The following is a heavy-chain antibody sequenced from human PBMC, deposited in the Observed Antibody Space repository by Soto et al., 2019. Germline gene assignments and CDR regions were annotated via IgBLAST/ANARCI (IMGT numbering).Heavy chain of an antibody. CDR1: GDSIRRFY. Sequence: SDALSLTCTVSGDSIRRFYWSWIRQPPGKGLEWIGYIYYSGSTNYNPSLKSRVTISVDTSKNQFSLKLSSVTAADTAVYYCARDLFPGYWGQGTLVTVS. D-gene: IGHD3-10*01. J-gene: IGHJ4*02. CDR3: ARDLFPGY. V-gene: IGHV4-59*01. CDR2: IYYSGST.